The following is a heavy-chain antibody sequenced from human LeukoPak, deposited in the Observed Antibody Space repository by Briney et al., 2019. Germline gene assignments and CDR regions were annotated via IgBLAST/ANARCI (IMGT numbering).Heavy chain of an antibody. CDR2: SYHSGTI. CDR3: ASRSADWYTGSYFDY. D-gene: IGHD1-26*01. CDR1: GYSIHSGYY. J-gene: IGHJ4*02. V-gene: IGHV4-38-2*01. Sequence: SETLSLTCAVSGYSIHSGYYWGWIRQPPGDGLEWIGRSYHSGTIYYNASLKSRVTISGETSEPQFSLKLSSVTAADTAVYYCASRSADWYTGSYFDYWGQGTLVTVSS.